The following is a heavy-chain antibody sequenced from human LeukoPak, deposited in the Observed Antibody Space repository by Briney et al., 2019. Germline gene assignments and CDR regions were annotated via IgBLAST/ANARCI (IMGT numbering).Heavy chain of an antibody. CDR1: GYTFTSYY. CDR3: ARAGRYYYGSGSYYSRFDP. CDR2: INPSGGST. D-gene: IGHD3-10*01. J-gene: IGHJ5*02. V-gene: IGHV1-46*01. Sequence: ASVKVSCKASGYTFTSYYMHWVRQAPGQGLEWMEIINPSGGSTSYAQKFQGRVTMTRDTSTSTVYMELSSLRSEDTAVYYCARAGRYYYGSGSYYSRFDPWGQGTLVTVSS.